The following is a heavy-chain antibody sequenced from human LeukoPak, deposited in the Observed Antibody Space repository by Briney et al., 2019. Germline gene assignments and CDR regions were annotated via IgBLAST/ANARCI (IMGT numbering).Heavy chain of an antibody. V-gene: IGHV3-21*06. CDR3: ARVLGYCSGGSCYSHFDY. Sequence: GGSLRLSCAASGFTFSSYSMNWVRQVPGKGLEWVSFISSSSSYIYYADSVKGRFTISRDNAKNSLYLQMNSLRAEDTAVYYCARVLGYCSGGSCYSHFDYWGQGTLVTVSS. CDR2: ISSSSSYI. CDR1: GFTFSSYS. J-gene: IGHJ4*02. D-gene: IGHD2-15*01.